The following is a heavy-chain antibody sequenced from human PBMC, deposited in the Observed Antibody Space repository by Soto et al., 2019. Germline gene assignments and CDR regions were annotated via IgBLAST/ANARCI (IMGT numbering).Heavy chain of an antibody. V-gene: IGHV1-69*12. CDR3: ARYATGYAPDPYDYDMDV. CDR2: IIPIFGTA. CDR1: GGTFSSYA. J-gene: IGHJ6*02. D-gene: IGHD5-12*01. Sequence: QVQLVQSGAEVKKPGSSVKVSCKASGGTFSSYAISWVRQAPGQGLEWMGGIIPIFGTANYAQKFQGRVTITDAEPMSTAYMELSSLRSEDTAVYYCARYATGYAPDPYDYDMDVWGQGTTVTVSS.